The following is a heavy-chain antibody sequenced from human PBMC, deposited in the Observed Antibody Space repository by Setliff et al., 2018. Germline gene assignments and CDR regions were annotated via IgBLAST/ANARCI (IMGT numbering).Heavy chain of an antibody. D-gene: IGHD5-18*01. CDR1: GGTFSSYG. Sequence: GASVKVSCKASGGTFSSYGISWVRQAPGQGLEWMGGTIPSFGSTNYAQKFQGRVTIITDESTSTASMELSSLRTEDSAVYYCAREGVDTRSSTDYRYYMDVWGKGTTVTVS. CDR2: TIPSFGST. CDR3: AREGVDTRSSTDYRYYMDV. J-gene: IGHJ6*03. V-gene: IGHV1-69*05.